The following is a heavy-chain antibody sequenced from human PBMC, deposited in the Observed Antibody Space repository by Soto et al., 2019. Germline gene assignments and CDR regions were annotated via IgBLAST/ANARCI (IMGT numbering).Heavy chain of an antibody. CDR1: GGTFSSYA. V-gene: IGHV1-69*13. Sequence: ASVKVSCKASGGTFSSYAISWVLQAPGQGLEWMGGIIPIFGTANYAQKFQGRVAITADESTSTAYMELSSLRSEDTAVYYCAHEGGAAAGTSYYYYYYGMDVWGQGTTVTVSS. CDR3: AHEGGAAAGTSYYYYYYGMDV. J-gene: IGHJ6*02. D-gene: IGHD6-13*01. CDR2: IIPIFGTA.